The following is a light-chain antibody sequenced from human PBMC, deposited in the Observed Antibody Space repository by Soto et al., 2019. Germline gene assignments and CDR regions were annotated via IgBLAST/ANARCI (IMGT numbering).Light chain of an antibody. CDR3: QERSNRPLT. CDR1: QSVSSY. V-gene: IGKV3-11*01. Sequence: EIVLTQSPATLSLSPVERATLSCRASQSVSSYLAWYQQKPGQAPRLLIYDASNRATGNQARFSGGGFGTDCTHAIGSLEPEDLAVYYCQERSNRPLTFGGGTKVEI. CDR2: DAS. J-gene: IGKJ4*01.